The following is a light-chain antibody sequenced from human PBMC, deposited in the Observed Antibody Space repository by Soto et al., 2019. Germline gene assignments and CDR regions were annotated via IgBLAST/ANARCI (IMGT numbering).Light chain of an antibody. Sequence: EIVLTQSPGTLSLSPGERATLSCRASESVSISYLAWYQQKPGQAPRLLIYGASGRATGIPERFSVSASGTDFNPTISRLGREDFAVYYCQHYGTSALFGPGTKVDIK. CDR2: GAS. V-gene: IGKV3-20*01. CDR1: ESVSISY. CDR3: QHYGTSAL. J-gene: IGKJ3*01.